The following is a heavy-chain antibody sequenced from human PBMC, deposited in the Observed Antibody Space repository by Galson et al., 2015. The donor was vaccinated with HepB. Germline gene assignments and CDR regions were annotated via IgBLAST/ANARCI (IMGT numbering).Heavy chain of an antibody. CDR2: ISGSGGST. CDR1: GFTFSSYA. Sequence: SLRLSCAASGFTFSSYAMSWVRQAPGKGLEWVSAISGSGGSTYYADSVKGRFTISRDNSKNTLYLQMNSLRAEDTAVYYCAKDRLTYYYDSSGYYSYWGQGTLVTVSS. J-gene: IGHJ4*02. CDR3: AKDRLTYYYDSSGYYSY. V-gene: IGHV3-23*01. D-gene: IGHD3-22*01.